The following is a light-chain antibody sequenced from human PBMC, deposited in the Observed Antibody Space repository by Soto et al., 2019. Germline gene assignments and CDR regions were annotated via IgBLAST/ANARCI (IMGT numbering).Light chain of an antibody. Sequence: EILLTQSPATLSLSPGVRATLSCRASQCVSSYLAWYQQKPGQAPRLLIYDASNRATGIPARFSGSGSGTDFTLTISGLEPEDFAVYYCQQRSNWPPYTFGQGTKLEIK. V-gene: IGKV3-11*01. J-gene: IGKJ2*01. CDR2: DAS. CDR1: QCVSSY. CDR3: QQRSNWPPYT.